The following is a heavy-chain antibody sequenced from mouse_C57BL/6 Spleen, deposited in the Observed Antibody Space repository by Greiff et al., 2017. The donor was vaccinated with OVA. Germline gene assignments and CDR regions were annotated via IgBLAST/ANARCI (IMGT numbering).Heavy chain of an antibody. CDR2: IYPGDGDT. CDR1: GYAFSSYW. J-gene: IGHJ2*01. CDR3: ARSGLYGNYYYCDY. D-gene: IGHD2-1*01. Sequence: VQLQQSGAELVKPGASVKISCKASGYAFSSYWMNWVKQRPGKGLEWIGQIYPGDGDTNYNGKFKGKATLTADISSSTAYMQLSSLTSEDSAVYFCARSGLYGNYYYCDYWGQGTTLTVSS. V-gene: IGHV1-80*01.